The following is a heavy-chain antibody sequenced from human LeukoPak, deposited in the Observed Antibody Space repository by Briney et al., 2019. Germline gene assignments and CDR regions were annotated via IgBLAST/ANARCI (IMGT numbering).Heavy chain of an antibody. Sequence: SETLSLTCTVSGGSISSGSYYWSWIRQPAGKGLEWIGSIHYRGITHYNPSLESRVTVSVDTSNNQFSLNLYSVTAADTAVYYCASPRYNWGQGTLVTVSS. J-gene: IGHJ4*02. CDR2: IHYRGIT. CDR1: GGSISSGSYY. CDR3: ASPRYN. V-gene: IGHV4-39*01. D-gene: IGHD5-24*01.